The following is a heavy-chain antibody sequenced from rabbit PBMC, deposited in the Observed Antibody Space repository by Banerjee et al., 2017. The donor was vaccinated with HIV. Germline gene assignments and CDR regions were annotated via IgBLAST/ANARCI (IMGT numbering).Heavy chain of an antibody. V-gene: IGHV1S7*01. CDR2: IDPVFGYT. Sequence: QLVESGGGLVQPGGSLKLSCKASGFDFSSYYMSWVRQAPGKGLEWIGYIDPVFGYTYYASWVNGRFTISSHNAQNTVDLQMNSLTAADTATYFCVRDPGVEYYFNLWGPGTLVTVS. J-gene: IGHJ4*01. CDR1: GFDFSSYY. CDR3: VRDPGVEYYFNL. D-gene: IGHD4-1*01.